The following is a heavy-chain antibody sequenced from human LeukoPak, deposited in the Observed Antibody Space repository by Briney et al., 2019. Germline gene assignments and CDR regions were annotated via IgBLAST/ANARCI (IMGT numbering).Heavy chain of an antibody. CDR3: TRVPYYYDSSGYYYVDY. V-gene: IGHV3-23*01. Sequence: PGGSLRLSCAASGFTLNNYAMSWVRQAPGKGLEWVSIINNSGGSTYYADSVKGRFTISRDDSKSIAYLQMNSLKTEDTAVYYCTRVPYYYDSSGYYYVDYWGQGTLVTVSS. CDR1: GFTLNNYA. CDR2: INNSGGST. J-gene: IGHJ4*02. D-gene: IGHD3-22*01.